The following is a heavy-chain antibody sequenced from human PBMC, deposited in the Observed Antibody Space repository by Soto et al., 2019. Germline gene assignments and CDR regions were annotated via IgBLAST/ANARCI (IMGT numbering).Heavy chain of an antibody. CDR2: IYYSGST. Sequence: SETLPLTCTVSGGSISSYYWSWIRQPPGKGLEWIGYIYYSGSTNYNPSLKSRVTISVDTSKNQFSLKLSSVTAADTAVYYCARESDCGGDCYYRSFDYWGQGTMVTV. CDR3: ARESDCGGDCYYRSFDY. D-gene: IGHD2-21*02. J-gene: IGHJ4*02. V-gene: IGHV4-59*01. CDR1: GGSISSYY.